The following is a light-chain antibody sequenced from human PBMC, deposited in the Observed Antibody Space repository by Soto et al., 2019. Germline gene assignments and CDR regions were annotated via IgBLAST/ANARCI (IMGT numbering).Light chain of an antibody. CDR2: KTS. CDR1: QSISSW. J-gene: IGKJ1*01. V-gene: IGKV1-5*03. Sequence: DIQMTQSPSALSASVGDRVTITCRASQSISSWLAWYPKKPGKAPKLLLYKTSALESGVPSRFRGSGSGKEFTLTISSVQPDEFATYYGQQYHAYPRTFGQGTKVDIK. CDR3: QQYHAYPRT.